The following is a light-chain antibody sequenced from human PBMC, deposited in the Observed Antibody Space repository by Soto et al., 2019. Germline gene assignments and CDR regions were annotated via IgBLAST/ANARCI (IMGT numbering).Light chain of an antibody. CDR2: GAS. CDR1: QSVTSNS. Sequence: EIVLTQSPDTLSLSPGYRSTLSCRASQSVTSNSLAWYQQKPGQAPRLLIYGASIRATGIPDRFSGSGSGTDFTLTISSLEPEDSAVYYCQQCGSSSTFGQGTRREIK. CDR3: QQCGSSST. V-gene: IGKV3-20*01. J-gene: IGKJ5*01.